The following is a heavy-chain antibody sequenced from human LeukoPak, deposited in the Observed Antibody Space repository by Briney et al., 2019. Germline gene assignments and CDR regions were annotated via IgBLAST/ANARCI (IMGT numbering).Heavy chain of an antibody. V-gene: IGHV4-59*01. CDR1: GGSISGYY. D-gene: IGHD1-1*01. CDR3: ARRNWYLDY. Sequence: SETLSLTCTVSGGSISGYYWSWIRQPPGKGLEWIGYIYYSGSTNYNPSLKSRVTISVDTSKNQFSLKVSSVTAADTAVYYCARRNWYLDYWGTGTLVTVSS. CDR2: IYYSGST. J-gene: IGHJ4*02.